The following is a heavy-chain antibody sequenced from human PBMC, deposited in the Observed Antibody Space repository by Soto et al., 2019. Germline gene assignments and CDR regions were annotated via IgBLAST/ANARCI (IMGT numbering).Heavy chain of an antibody. CDR2: TYYRSKWYN. J-gene: IGHJ5*02. Sequence: TLSLTCAISGDSVSSNSAAWNWIRQSPSRGLEWLGRTYYRSKWYNDYAVSVKSRITVNPDTSKNQFSLQLNSVTPEDTAVYYCAREGTNRPRIAAGWFDPWGQGTLVTVSS. CDR3: AREGTNRPRIAAGWFDP. D-gene: IGHD6-13*01. CDR1: GDSVSSNSAA. V-gene: IGHV6-1*01.